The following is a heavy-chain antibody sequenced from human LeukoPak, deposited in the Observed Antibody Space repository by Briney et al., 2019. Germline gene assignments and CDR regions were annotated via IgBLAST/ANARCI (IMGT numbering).Heavy chain of an antibody. CDR3: AREAAGKDALDI. CDR2: IYYSGST. D-gene: IGHD6-13*01. J-gene: IGHJ3*02. CDR1: GGSISSYY. V-gene: IGHV4-59*01. Sequence: PSETLSLTCTVSGGSISSYYWSWIRQPPGKGLEWIGYIYYSGSTNYNPSLKSRVTISVDTSKNQFSPKLSSVTAADTAVYYCAREAAGKDALDIWGQGTMVTVSS.